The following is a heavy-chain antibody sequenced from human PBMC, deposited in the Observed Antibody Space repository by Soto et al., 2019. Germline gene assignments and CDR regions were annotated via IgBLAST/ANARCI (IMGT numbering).Heavy chain of an antibody. CDR2: IYYSGST. J-gene: IGHJ4*02. V-gene: IGHV4-30-4*01. Sequence: SETLSLTCTVSGGSISSGDYYWSWIRQPPGKGLEWIGYIYYSGSTYYNPSLKSRVTISVDTSKNQFSLKLSSVTAADTAVYYCARVGSSGYYPSDYFGYWGQGTLVTVSS. CDR1: GGSISSGDYY. D-gene: IGHD3-22*01. CDR3: ARVGSSGYYPSDYFGY.